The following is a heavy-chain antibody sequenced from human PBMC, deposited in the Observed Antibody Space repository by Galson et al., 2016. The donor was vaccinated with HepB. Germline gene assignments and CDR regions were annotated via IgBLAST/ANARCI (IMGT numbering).Heavy chain of an antibody. CDR2: ISSSGSTI. V-gene: IGHV3-48*03. Sequence: SLRLSCAASGFTFRSYEMNWVRQAPGKGLEWVSYISSSGSTIKDADSVKGRFTISRDNAKNSLYLQMNSLRAEDTAVYYCARDMSSGWYWVYFDYWGQGALVTFAS. CDR1: GFTFRSYE. J-gene: IGHJ4*02. D-gene: IGHD6-19*01. CDR3: ARDMSSGWYWVYFDY.